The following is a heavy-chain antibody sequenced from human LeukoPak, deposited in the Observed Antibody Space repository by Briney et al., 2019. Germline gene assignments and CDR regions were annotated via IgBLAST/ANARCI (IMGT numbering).Heavy chain of an antibody. Sequence: ETLSLTCAVYGGSFSGYYWSWVRQAPGKGLEWVANIYPDGSEKYYEDSVKGRFSISRDNAKNSLYLQMSSLRAEDTAVYYCAGAPWELPGYWGQGTLVTVSS. J-gene: IGHJ4*02. D-gene: IGHD1-26*01. CDR1: GGSFSGYY. CDR3: AGAPWELPGY. V-gene: IGHV3-7*04. CDR2: IYPDGSEK.